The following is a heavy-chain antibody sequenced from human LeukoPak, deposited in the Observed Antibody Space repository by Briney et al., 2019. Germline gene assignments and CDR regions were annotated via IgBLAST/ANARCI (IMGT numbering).Heavy chain of an antibody. CDR1: GFPFSKYA. CDR3: ARDRDGTGNYPLDY. CDR2: ISGSGGGP. D-gene: IGHD3-10*01. V-gene: IGHV3-23*01. J-gene: IGHJ4*02. Sequence: AGGSLRLPCAASGFPFSKYAMSWFRQAPGKGLEWVSGISGSGGGPYYADSVKGRFTISRDNSKNTLYLQMNSLRADDTAVYYCARDRDGTGNYPLDYWGQGTLVIVSS.